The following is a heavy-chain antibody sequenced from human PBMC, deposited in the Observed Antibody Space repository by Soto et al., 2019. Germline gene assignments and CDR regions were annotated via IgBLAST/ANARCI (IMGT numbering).Heavy chain of an antibody. J-gene: IGHJ4*02. CDR1: GFTFCPSW. D-gene: IGHD3-9*01. V-gene: IGHV3-74*01. CDR3: ARAFDSLVPTAY. CDR2: ISSDGSFA. Sequence: EVQLVDAVGSLVQPGGSLRLSCAASGFTFCPSWIYLVRHAPGKGLVCVSRISSDGSFASYADSVKGRFTISRDSAKSTLYLHMNSLRAEDTGVYYCARAFDSLVPTAYWGQGTLVTVSS.